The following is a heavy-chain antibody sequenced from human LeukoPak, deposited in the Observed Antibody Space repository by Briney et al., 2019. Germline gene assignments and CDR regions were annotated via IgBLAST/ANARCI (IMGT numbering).Heavy chain of an antibody. V-gene: IGHV3-13*01. D-gene: IGHD4-23*01. CDR3: ARPIDGGNSDWYFDL. CDR2: IGTAGDT. J-gene: IGHJ2*01. Sequence: GGSLRLSCAASGFTFSSYDMHWFRQATGKGLEWVSAIGTAGDTYYPGSVKGRFTISRENAKNSLYLQMNSLRAGDTAVYYCARPIDGGNSDWYFDLWGRGTLVTVSS. CDR1: GFTFSSYD.